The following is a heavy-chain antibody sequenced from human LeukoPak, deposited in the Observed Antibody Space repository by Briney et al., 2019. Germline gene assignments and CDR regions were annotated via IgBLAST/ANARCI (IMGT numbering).Heavy chain of an antibody. V-gene: IGHV3-53*01. D-gene: IGHD5-24*01. Sequence: PGGSLRLSCAASGITVSTNYMSWVRQAPGKGLEWVSIIYSGGATFYADSVKGRFTISRDNSKNTLYLQMNSLRAEDTAVYYCAKALFGEMATTFDYWGQGTLVTVSS. CDR2: IYSGGAT. J-gene: IGHJ4*02. CDR3: AKALFGEMATTFDY. CDR1: GITVSTNY.